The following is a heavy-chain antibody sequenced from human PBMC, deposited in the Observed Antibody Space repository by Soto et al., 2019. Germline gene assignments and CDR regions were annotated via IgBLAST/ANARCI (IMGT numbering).Heavy chain of an antibody. CDR2: MSPSSGST. CDR1: GYTFTTYE. J-gene: IGHJ6*02. Sequence: QVQLVQSGAEVKKSGASVKVSCKASGYTFTTYEINWVRQVPGQGLEWMGWMSPSSGSTGYVDQFRGRVTMTSNTSMTTAYMELSSLRSEDTAVYYCARVGGQLFGDHGMDVWGQGTTVTVSS. D-gene: IGHD3-10*01. V-gene: IGHV1-8*01. CDR3: ARVGGQLFGDHGMDV.